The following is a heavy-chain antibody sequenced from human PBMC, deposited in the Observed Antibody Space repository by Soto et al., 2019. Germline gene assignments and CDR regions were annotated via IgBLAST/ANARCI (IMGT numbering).Heavy chain of an antibody. Sequence: TGGSLRLSCAASGFTFSNYAMSWVRQAPGKGREWVSAISGTGGSTYYPASVKARFTISIHNSKNTLYLQMNSLRAEDTAVYYCARGPSVPFSFGLIIMRNYVLDVCGQRTTVTVSS. V-gene: IGHV3-23*01. CDR3: ARGPSVPFSFGLIIMRNYVLDV. D-gene: IGHD3-3*01. CDR1: GFTFSNYA. CDR2: ISGTGGST. J-gene: IGHJ6*02.